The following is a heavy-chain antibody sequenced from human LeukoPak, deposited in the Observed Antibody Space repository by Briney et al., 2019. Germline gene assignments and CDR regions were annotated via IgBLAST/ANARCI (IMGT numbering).Heavy chain of an antibody. CDR2: IYSGGST. V-gene: IGHV3-66*01. Sequence: GGSLRLSCAASGFTVSSNYMSWVRQAPGKGLEWVSVIYSGGSTYYADSVKGRFTISRDNSKNTLYLQMNSLRAEDTAVYYCARGGSPPNVDTAMVSGRAAFDYWGQGTLVTVSS. CDR3: ARGGSPPNVDTAMVSGRAAFDY. J-gene: IGHJ4*02. D-gene: IGHD5-18*01. CDR1: GFTVSSNY.